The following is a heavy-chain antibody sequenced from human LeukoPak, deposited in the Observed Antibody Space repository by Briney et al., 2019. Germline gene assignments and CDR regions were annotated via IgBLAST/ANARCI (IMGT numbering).Heavy chain of an antibody. V-gene: IGHV1-69*05. D-gene: IGHD5-18*01. Sequence: GASVKVSCKVSGGTFSSYAISWVRQAPGQGLEWMGGIIPIFGTANYAQKFQGRVTITTDESTSTAYMELSSLRSEDTAVYYCASRPLTEGLWFDYWGQGTLVTVSS. J-gene: IGHJ4*02. CDR3: ASRPLTEGLWFDY. CDR2: IIPIFGTA. CDR1: GGTFSSYA.